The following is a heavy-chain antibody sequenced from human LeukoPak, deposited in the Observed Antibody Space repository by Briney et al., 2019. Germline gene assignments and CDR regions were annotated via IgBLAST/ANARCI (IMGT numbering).Heavy chain of an antibody. Sequence: ASVKVSCTASGYTFTSYYMHWVRQAPGQGLEWMGIINPSGGSTSYAQKFQGRVTMTRDMSTSTVYMELSSLRSEDTAVYYCARGTLTYYDFWSGPSQKFDPWGQGTLVTVSS. D-gene: IGHD3-3*01. J-gene: IGHJ5*02. CDR3: ARGTLTYYDFWSGPSQKFDP. CDR2: INPSGGST. V-gene: IGHV1-46*01. CDR1: GYTFTSYY.